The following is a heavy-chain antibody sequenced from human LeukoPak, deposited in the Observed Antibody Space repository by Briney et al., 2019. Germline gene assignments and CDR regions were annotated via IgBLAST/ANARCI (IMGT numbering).Heavy chain of an antibody. J-gene: IGHJ4*02. CDR1: GFTFTSYW. CDR3: ATDLG. CDR2: VEHDGSRT. V-gene: IGHV3-74*01. Sequence: GGSLRLSCAASGFTFTSYWMHWVRQPPGRGLVWVSRVEHDGSRTAYADSVTGRFTISRDNARNMVYLQMNSLRAEDTAVYYCATDLGWGQGTLVTVSS. D-gene: IGHD4-17*01.